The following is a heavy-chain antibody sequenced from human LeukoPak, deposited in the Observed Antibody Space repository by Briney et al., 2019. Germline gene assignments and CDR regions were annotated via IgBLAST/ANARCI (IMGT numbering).Heavy chain of an antibody. Sequence: PSETLSLTCTVSGGSISSSSYYWGWIRQPPGEGLEWIGSIYYSGSTYYNPSLKSRVTISVDTSKNQFSLKLSSVTAADTAVYYCARHAMLSGSYLYNWFDPWGQGTLVTVSS. D-gene: IGHD1-26*01. CDR2: IYYSGST. CDR3: ARHAMLSGSYLYNWFDP. V-gene: IGHV4-39*01. J-gene: IGHJ5*02. CDR1: GGSISSSSYY.